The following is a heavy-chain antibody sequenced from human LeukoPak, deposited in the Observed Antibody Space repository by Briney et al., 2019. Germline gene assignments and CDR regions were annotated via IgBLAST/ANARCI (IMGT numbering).Heavy chain of an antibody. Sequence: PGGSLRLSCAASGFTFSNYEMNWVRQAPGKGLEWVSYISSSGDTIFYADSVKGRFTISRDNAKNSLYLQMNSLSAEDTAVYYCARGSIQLCNFDYWGQGTLVTVSS. D-gene: IGHD5-18*01. CDR2: ISSSGDTI. J-gene: IGHJ4*02. V-gene: IGHV3-48*03. CDR3: ARGSIQLCNFDY. CDR1: GFTFSNYE.